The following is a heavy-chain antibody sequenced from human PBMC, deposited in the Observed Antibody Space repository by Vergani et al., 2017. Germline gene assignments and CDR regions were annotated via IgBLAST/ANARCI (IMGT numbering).Heavy chain of an antibody. Sequence: QVQLVESGGGVVQPGRSLRLSCAASGFTFNQYGMHWVRQAPGKGLEWVAVTWYDGNNKQYADSVKGRFTIPRDNSKSTMYRKMNSLRDEDTGVYYCARDLRLLYNRFDPWGQGTLVTVSS. J-gene: IGHJ5*02. V-gene: IGHV3-33*01. CDR1: GFTFNQYG. D-gene: IGHD1-14*01. CDR3: ARDLRLLYNRFDP. CDR2: TWYDGNNK.